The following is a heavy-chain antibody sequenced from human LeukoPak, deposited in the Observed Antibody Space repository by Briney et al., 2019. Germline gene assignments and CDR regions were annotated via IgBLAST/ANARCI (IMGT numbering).Heavy chain of an antibody. J-gene: IGHJ4*02. CDR1: GGSIKSNNW. Sequence: ASETLSLTCAVSGGSIKSNNWWSWVRQPPGKGLEWIGEIYHSGSTYYNPSLKSRVTISVDTSKSQFSLKLSSVTAADTAVYYCARDDYGDYGHFDYWGQGTLVTVSS. CDR2: IYHSGST. CDR3: ARDDYGDYGHFDY. V-gene: IGHV4-4*02. D-gene: IGHD4-17*01.